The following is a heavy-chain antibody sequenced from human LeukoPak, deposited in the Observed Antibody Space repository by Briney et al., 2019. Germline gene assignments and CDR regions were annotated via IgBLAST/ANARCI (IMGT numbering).Heavy chain of an antibody. CDR3: ASGHCTDDVCFFDY. CDR2: MYYSGHT. CDR1: GGSMSIYH. J-gene: IGHJ4*02. V-gene: IGHV4-59*01. D-gene: IGHD2-8*01. Sequence: PSETLSLTCSVSGGSMSIYHWNWIRQSPGKGLEWIGYMYYSGHTYYNPSLKSRVTISLDTSKNQFSLRLTSVTAADTAVYYCASGHCTDDVCFFDYWGLGTLVTVSS.